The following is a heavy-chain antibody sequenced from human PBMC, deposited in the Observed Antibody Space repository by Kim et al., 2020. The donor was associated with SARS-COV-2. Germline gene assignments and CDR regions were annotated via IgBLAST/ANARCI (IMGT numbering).Heavy chain of an antibody. CDR3: AKSPSSSSVNNWLDP. V-gene: IGHV3-30-3*02. Sequence: GGSLRLSCAASGFTFSNYAIHWVRQAPGKGLEWVAVTSYEGSSKFNADSVDGRFTISRDNSKNTLYLQMNSLRLEDTAVYYCAKSPSSSSVNNWLDPWGQGTLVTVSS. CDR2: TSYEGSSK. CDR1: GFTFSNYA. J-gene: IGHJ5*02. D-gene: IGHD6-13*01.